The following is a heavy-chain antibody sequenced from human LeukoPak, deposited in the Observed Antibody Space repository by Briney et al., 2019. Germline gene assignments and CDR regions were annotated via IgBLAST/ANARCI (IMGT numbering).Heavy chain of an antibody. CDR1: GFPFETNA. J-gene: IGHJ4*02. V-gene: IGHV3-23*01. Sequence: GGSLSLSCATSGFPFETNAMSWVRQAPGKGLEWVATIGNTDTFYADSVTGRFTISRDNSKNTVNLQMNRLRVEDTAIYYCAKDWIQFNRVFDCFDSWGQGTLVTVSS. CDR2: IGNTDT. D-gene: IGHD5-18*01. CDR3: AKDWIQFNRVFDCFDS.